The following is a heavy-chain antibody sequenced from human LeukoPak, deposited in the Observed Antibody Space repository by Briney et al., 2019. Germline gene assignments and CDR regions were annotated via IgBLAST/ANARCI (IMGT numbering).Heavy chain of an antibody. D-gene: IGHD3-22*01. CDR3: ASGWNDSSGGYYFDY. V-gene: IGHV3-48*02. J-gene: IGHJ4*02. Sequence: GSLRLSCVASGFTFSSYSMNWVRQAPGKGLEWVSYISSSGSTIYYADSVKGRFTISRDNAKNSLYLQMNSLRDEDTAVYYCASGWNDSSGGYYFDYWGQGTLVTVSS. CDR2: ISSSGSTI. CDR1: GFTFSSYS.